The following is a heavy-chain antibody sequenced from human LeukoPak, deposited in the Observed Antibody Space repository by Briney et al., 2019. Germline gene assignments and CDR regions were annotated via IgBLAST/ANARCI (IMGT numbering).Heavy chain of an antibody. CDR2: ISAYNGNT. D-gene: IGHD2-2*01. V-gene: IGHV1-18*01. CDR1: GYTFTNYG. Sequence: APVKVSCKASGYTFTNYGISWVRQAPGQGPEWMGWISAYNGNTNYAQKYQGRVTMTTDTSTSTAYMELRSLRSDDTAVYYCAREAIVPAARGWFDPWGQGTLVTVSS. J-gene: IGHJ5*02. CDR3: AREAIVPAARGWFDP.